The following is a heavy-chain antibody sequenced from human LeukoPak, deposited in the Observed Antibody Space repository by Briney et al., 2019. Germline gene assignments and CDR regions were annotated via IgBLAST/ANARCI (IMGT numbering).Heavy chain of an antibody. CDR2: INHSGST. Sequence: SETLSLTCAVYGGSFSGYYWSWIRQPPGKGLEWIGEINHSGSTNYNPSLKNRVTISVDTSKNQFSLKLSSVTAADTAVYYCASLAAAGTPFDYWGQGTLVTVSS. CDR1: GGSFSGYY. CDR3: ASLAAAGTPFDY. V-gene: IGHV4-34*01. D-gene: IGHD6-13*01. J-gene: IGHJ4*02.